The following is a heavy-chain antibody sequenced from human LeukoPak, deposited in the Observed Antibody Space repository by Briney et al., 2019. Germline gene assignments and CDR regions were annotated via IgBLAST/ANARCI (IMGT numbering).Heavy chain of an antibody. J-gene: IGHJ3*02. CDR1: GFTFDDYA. D-gene: IGHD3-10*01. V-gene: IGHV3-9*01. Sequence: PGGSLRLSCAASGFTFDDYAMHWVRQGPGKGLEWVAGISWNSGTVGYADSVKGRFTISRDNAKNFLFLQMSSLRVEDTALYYCAKDSYGGSGSYYLYSFDMWGQGTVVTVSS. CDR3: AKDSYGGSGSYYLYSFDM. CDR2: ISWNSGTV.